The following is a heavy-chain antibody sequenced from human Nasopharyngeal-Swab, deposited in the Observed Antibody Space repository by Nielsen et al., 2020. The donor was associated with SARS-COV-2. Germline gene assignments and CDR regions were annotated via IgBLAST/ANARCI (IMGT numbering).Heavy chain of an antibody. J-gene: IGHJ6*03. Sequence: GESLKISCAASGFTFSSYAMSWVRQAPGKGLEWVSAISGSGGSTCYADSVKGRFTISRDNSKNTLYLQMNSLRAEDTAVYYCAKYYGDYPYYYYYMDVWGKGTTVTVSS. CDR3: AKYYGDYPYYYYYMDV. CDR1: GFTFSSYA. CDR2: ISGSGGST. D-gene: IGHD4-17*01. V-gene: IGHV3-23*01.